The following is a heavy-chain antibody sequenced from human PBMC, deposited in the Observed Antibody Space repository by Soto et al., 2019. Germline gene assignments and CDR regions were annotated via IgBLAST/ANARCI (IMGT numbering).Heavy chain of an antibody. J-gene: IGHJ5*02. CDR2: INPNSGGT. V-gene: IGHV1-2*04. CDR3: ARDPRIAMAGTNWFDP. D-gene: IGHD6-19*01. Sequence: QGELVQSGAEVKKLGASVKVSCKASGYTFTGYYMHWVRQAPGQGLEWMGWINPNSGGTNYAQKFQGWVTMTRDTSISTAYMKLSRLRSNDTAVYYCARDPRIAMAGTNWFDPWGQGTLVTVSS. CDR1: GYTFTGYY.